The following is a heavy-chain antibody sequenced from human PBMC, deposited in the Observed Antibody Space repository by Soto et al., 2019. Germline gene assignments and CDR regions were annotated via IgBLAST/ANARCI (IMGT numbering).Heavy chain of an antibody. V-gene: IGHV4-39*01. J-gene: IGHJ5*02. CDR2: SYYSGTS. CDR1: GGSIRDHSSY. CDR3: TRRYNWNDYYFDP. Sequence: ETLSLPCTVSGGSIRDHSSYWTWIRQTPGKGLEWVGSSYYSGTSYFNPALKGRVTISVDTSTNQFSLRLTSVTAADTAVYYCTRRYNWNDYYFDPWGQGTLVTVSS. D-gene: IGHD1-20*01.